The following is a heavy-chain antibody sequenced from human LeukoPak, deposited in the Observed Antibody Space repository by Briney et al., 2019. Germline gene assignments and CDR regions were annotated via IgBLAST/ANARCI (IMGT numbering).Heavy chain of an antibody. CDR2: ISAYNGNT. D-gene: IGHD6-13*01. J-gene: IGHJ6*03. Sequence: GASVKVSCKASGYTFTSYGISWVRQAPGQGLEWMGWISAYNGNTNYAQKLQGRVTMTTDTSTSTAYMELRSLRSDDTAVYYCARDKLAAADPHYYYYYMDVWGKGTTVTVSS. CDR1: GYTFTSYG. V-gene: IGHV1-18*01. CDR3: ARDKLAAADPHYYYYYMDV.